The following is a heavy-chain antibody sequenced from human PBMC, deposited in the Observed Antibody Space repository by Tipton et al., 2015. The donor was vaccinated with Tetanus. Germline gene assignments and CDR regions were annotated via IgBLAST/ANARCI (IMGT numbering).Heavy chain of an antibody. J-gene: IGHJ6*02. D-gene: IGHD3-22*01. CDR1: GYTFTGYY. CDR2: IDPNSGGT. V-gene: IGHV1-2*02. Sequence: QVQLVQSGAEMKKPGASVKVSCKASGYTFTGYYMYWVRQAPGQRLEWMGWIDPNSGGTVYAQKFQGRVTMTRDTSISTAYMELSSLRSGDTAVYYCARDRGDYIYYGMDVWGPGTTVTVS. CDR3: ARDRGDYIYYGMDV.